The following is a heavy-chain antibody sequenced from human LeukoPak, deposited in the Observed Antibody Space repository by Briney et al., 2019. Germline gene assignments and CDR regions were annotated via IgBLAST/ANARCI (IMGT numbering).Heavy chain of an antibody. CDR3: ARSSLAVAGSVFDY. Sequence: ASVKVSCKASGYTFTSYGISWVRQAPGQGLEWMGWISTYNGNTNYAQKLQGRVSMTTDTSTSTAYMELRSLRSDDTAVYYCARSSLAVAGSVFDYWGQGTLVTASS. CDR1: GYTFTSYG. D-gene: IGHD6-19*01. J-gene: IGHJ4*02. V-gene: IGHV1-18*01. CDR2: ISTYNGNT.